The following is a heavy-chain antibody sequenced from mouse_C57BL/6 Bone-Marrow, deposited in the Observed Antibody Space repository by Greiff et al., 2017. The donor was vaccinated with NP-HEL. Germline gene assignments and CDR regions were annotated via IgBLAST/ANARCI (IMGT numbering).Heavy chain of an antibody. V-gene: IGHV5-4*03. CDR2: ISDGGSYT. CDR3: ARIYYDYDYAMDY. CDR1: GFTFSSYA. J-gene: IGHJ4*01. D-gene: IGHD2-4*01. Sequence: EVKLQESGGGLVKPGGSLKLSCAASGFTFSSYAMSWVRQTPEKRLEWVATISDGGSYTYYPDNVKGRFTISRDNAKNNLYLQMSHLKSEDTAMYYCARIYYDYDYAMDYWGQGTSVTVSS.